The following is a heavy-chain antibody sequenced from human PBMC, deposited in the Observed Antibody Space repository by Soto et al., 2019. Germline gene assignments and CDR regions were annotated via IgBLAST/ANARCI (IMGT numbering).Heavy chain of an antibody. CDR3: ARASGRGYSCGPTDY. CDR2: IWYDGSNK. V-gene: IGHV3-33*01. D-gene: IGHD5-18*01. Sequence: GGSLRLSCAASGFTFSSYGMHWVRQAPGKGLECVAGIWYDGSNKYYADSVKGRFTISRDNSKNTLYLQMNSLRAEDTAVYYCARASGRGYSCGPTDYWGQGTLVTVSS. CDR1: GFTFSSYG. J-gene: IGHJ4*02.